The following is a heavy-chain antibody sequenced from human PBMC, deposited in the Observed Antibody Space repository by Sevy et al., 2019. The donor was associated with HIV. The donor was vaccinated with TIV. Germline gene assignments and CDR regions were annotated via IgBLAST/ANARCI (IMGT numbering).Heavy chain of an antibody. V-gene: IGHV3-49*03. CDR2: IRSKAYCGTT. J-gene: IGHJ4*02. CDR3: TRNYDSSGYGSTGY. CDR1: GFTFGDYA. Sequence: GGSLRLSCTASGFTFGDYAMSWFRQAPGKGLEWVGFIRSKAYCGTTEYAASVKGRFTISRDDSKSIAYLQMNSLKTEDTAVYYCTRNYDSSGYGSTGYWGQGTLVTVSS. D-gene: IGHD3-22*01.